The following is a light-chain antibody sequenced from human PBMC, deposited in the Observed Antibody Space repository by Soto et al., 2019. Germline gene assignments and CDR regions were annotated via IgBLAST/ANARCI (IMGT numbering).Light chain of an antibody. CDR3: CSYAGSAV. CDR1: SSDVGSYNL. V-gene: IGLV2-23*02. CDR2: EVS. Sequence: QSALTQPASVSGSPGQAITISCTGTSSDVGSYNLVSWYQQHPGKAPKLMIYEVSERPSGVSNRFSGSKSGNTASLTISGLQAEDEADYYCCSYAGSAVFGTGTKLTVL. J-gene: IGLJ1*01.